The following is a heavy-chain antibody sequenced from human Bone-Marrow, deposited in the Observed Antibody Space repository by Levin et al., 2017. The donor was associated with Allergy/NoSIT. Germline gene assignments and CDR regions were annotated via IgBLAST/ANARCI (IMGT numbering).Heavy chain of an antibody. Sequence: ASVKVSCKASGYTFHSYGISWVQQAPGQGLEWMGWMGANTGNTNYAQRVQGRVLVTADLSTSTAYMELRSLRSDDTAVYYCARDTDYYGMDVWGQGTTVTVSS. CDR1: GYTFHSYG. CDR3: ARDTDYYGMDV. CDR2: MGANTGNT. V-gene: IGHV1-18*01. J-gene: IGHJ6*02.